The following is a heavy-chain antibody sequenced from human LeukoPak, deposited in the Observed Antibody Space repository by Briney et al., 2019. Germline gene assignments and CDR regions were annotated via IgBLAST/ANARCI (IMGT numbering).Heavy chain of an antibody. Sequence: GGSLRLSCAASGFTFSSYSMIWVRQAPGKGLEWVSSISSSSSTIYYADSVKGRITISRDNAKNSLYLQMNSLRAEDTAVYYCARDDSPRFSLYYFDYWGQGTLVTVSS. V-gene: IGHV3-48*04. CDR3: ARDDSPRFSLYYFDY. CDR2: ISSSSSTI. CDR1: GFTFSSYS. D-gene: IGHD2-21*02. J-gene: IGHJ4*02.